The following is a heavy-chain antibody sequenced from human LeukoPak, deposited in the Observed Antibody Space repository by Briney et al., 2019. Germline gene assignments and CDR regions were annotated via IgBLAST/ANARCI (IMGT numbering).Heavy chain of an antibody. J-gene: IGHJ4*02. Sequence: PSETLSLTCAVAAYSISSGYYWGWIRQPPGKGLEWIGSIYHSGSTYYNPSLKSRVTISVDTSKNQFSLKLSSVTAADTAVYYCARRILEWLFMFDYWGQGTLVTVSS. CDR2: IYHSGST. CDR1: AYSISSGYY. V-gene: IGHV4-38-2*01. D-gene: IGHD3-3*01. CDR3: ARRILEWLFMFDY.